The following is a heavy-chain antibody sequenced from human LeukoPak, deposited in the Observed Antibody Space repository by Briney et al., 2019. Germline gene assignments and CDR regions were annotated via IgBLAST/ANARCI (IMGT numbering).Heavy chain of an antibody. CDR3: ARDFRGYRYDEMGLRH. J-gene: IGHJ4*02. V-gene: IGHV3-74*01. D-gene: IGHD5-24*01. CDR1: GFTLSSYY. Sequence: AGSLSLTCAASGFTLSSYYLNWIRQAPGKGLVWVSYIRGDGSMTTYADSVKGRFTISRDNAKNTLFLQMNSLRAEDTAVYYCARDFRGYRYDEMGLRHWGRGTLVTVSS. CDR2: IRGDGSMT.